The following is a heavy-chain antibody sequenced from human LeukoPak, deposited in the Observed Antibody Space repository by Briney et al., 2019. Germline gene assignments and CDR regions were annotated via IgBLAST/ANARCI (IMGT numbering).Heavy chain of an antibody. CDR3: ARNYYDFWSGYYFDY. Sequence: SETLSLTCTVSGGSISSYYWSWIRQPAGRGLEWIGRIYTSGSTNYNPSLKSRVTMSVDTSKNQFSLKLSSVTAADTAVYYCARNYYDFWSGYYFDYWGQGTLVTVSS. CDR2: IYTSGST. D-gene: IGHD3-3*01. J-gene: IGHJ4*02. CDR1: GGSISSYY. V-gene: IGHV4-4*07.